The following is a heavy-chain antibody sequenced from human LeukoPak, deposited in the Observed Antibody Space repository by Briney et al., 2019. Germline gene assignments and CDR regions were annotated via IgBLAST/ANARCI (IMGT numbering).Heavy chain of an antibody. CDR2: IYYSGST. J-gene: IGHJ5*02. D-gene: IGHD2-15*01. CDR3: ARHFGDIVVVVAETGWFDP. V-gene: IGHV4-39*01. Sequence: SETLSLTCTVSGGSISSSSYYWGWIRQPPGKGLEWIGSIYYSGSTYYNPSLKSRVTISVDTSKNQFSLKLSSVTAADTAVYYCARHFGDIVVVVAETGWFDPWGQGTLVTVSS. CDR1: GGSISSSSYY.